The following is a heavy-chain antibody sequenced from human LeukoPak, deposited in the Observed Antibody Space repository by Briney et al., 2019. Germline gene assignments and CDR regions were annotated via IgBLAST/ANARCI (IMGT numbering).Heavy chain of an antibody. V-gene: IGHV4-34*01. D-gene: IGHD3-9*01. CDR3: ARLTGGRLYY. J-gene: IGHJ4*02. CDR1: GGSISSYY. Sequence: SETLSLTCTVSGGSISSYYWSWIRQPPGKGLEWIGEINHSGSTNYNPSLKSRVTISVDTSKNQFSLKLSSVTAADTAVYYCARLTGGRLYYWGQGTLVTVSS. CDR2: INHSGST.